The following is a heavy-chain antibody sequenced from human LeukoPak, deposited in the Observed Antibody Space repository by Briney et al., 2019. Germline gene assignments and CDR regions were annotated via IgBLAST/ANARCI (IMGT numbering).Heavy chain of an antibody. CDR1: GFTFSSYG. Sequence: WSLRLSCAASGFTFSSYGMHWVRQAPGKGLEWVAFIRYDGGNKYYADSVKGRFTISRDNSKNTLYLQMNSLRAEDTAVYYCVRDAYGSGKGYFDYWGQGTLVTVSS. CDR2: IRYDGGNK. J-gene: IGHJ4*02. V-gene: IGHV3-30*02. CDR3: VRDAYGSGKGYFDY. D-gene: IGHD3-10*01.